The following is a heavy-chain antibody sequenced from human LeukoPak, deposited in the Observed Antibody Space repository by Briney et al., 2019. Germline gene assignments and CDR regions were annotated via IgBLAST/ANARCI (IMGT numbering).Heavy chain of an antibody. CDR2: ISRNGETT. J-gene: IGHJ4*02. Sequence: GGSLRLSCAASGFTFTTFSMHWVRQAPGKGLEYVSGISRNGETTYYGESVKGRFTISRDNSKDTVYLQMGSLRSEDSGVYYCARGRGDISARPFFACRGGQGSLVTVSS. D-gene: IGHD3-16*02. V-gene: IGHV3-64*02. CDR3: ARGRGDISARPFFACR. CDR1: GFTFTTFS.